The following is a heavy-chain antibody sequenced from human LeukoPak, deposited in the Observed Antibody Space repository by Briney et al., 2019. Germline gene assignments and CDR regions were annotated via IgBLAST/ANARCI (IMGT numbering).Heavy chain of an antibody. CDR1: GFTFSSYW. CDR2: IKQDGSEK. Sequence: PGGSLRLSCAASGFTFSSYWMSWVRQAPGKGLEWVANIKQDGSEKYYVDSVKGRFTISRDNAKNSLYLQMNSLRAEDTAVYYCARDLKYDSSGYGYWGQGTLVTVSS. V-gene: IGHV3-7*01. D-gene: IGHD3-22*01. J-gene: IGHJ4*02. CDR3: ARDLKYDSSGYGY.